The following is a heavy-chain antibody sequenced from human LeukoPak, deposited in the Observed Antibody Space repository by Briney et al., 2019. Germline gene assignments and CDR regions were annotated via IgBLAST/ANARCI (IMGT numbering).Heavy chain of an antibody. CDR2: IYHSGST. CDR1: GYSISSGYY. V-gene: IGHV4-38-2*02. J-gene: IGHJ4*02. D-gene: IGHD4-17*01. CDR3: ARADYGDTDGDY. Sequence: SETLSLTCTVYGYSISSGYYWGWIRQPPGKGLEWIGSIYHSGSTYYNPSLKSRVTISVDTSKNQFSLKLSSVTAADTAVYHCARADYGDTDGDYWGQGTLVTVSS.